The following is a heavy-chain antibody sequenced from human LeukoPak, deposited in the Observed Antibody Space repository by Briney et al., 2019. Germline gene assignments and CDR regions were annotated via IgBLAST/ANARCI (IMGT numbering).Heavy chain of an antibody. Sequence: SETLSLTCTVSGASVSSSHWNWIRQSPGKGLEWIANVDYNGSTKYNPSLRGRGTMSLDTSRNQFHLKLESVTAADTARYYCARGFYEPSDRWGQGTLVTVSS. CDR3: ARGFYEPSDR. V-gene: IGHV4-59*02. J-gene: IGHJ5*02. D-gene: IGHD2/OR15-2a*01. CDR1: GASVSSSH. CDR2: VDYNGST.